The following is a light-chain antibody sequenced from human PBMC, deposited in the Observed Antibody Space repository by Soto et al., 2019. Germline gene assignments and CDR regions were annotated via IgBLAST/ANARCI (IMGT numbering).Light chain of an antibody. J-gene: IGLJ1*01. V-gene: IGLV1-51*01. Sequence: QSVLTQPPSVSAAPGQKVTISCSGSSSNIGNHFVSWYQQLPGTAPRLLIYDNDKRHSGIPDRFSGSKSGTSVTLGITGLQPGDEADYYCCLYIGATTYVFGTGTKVTVL. CDR3: CLYIGATTYV. CDR1: SSNIGNHF. CDR2: DND.